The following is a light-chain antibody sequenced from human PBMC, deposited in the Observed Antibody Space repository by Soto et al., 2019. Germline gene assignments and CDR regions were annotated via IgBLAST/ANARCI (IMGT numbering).Light chain of an antibody. V-gene: IGLV2-14*01. J-gene: IGLJ1*01. CDR1: NSDVFAFTY. Sequence: TQTASVSGSPGELITISCTPSNSDVFAFTYVSWCLPSPGKAPKLIIYDVGNRPSGASNRFSGSKSGNTASLTISGLQADDGSDYCCCSLSVDSIYFLGTGTGVTVL. CDR2: DVG. CDR3: CSLSVDSIYF.